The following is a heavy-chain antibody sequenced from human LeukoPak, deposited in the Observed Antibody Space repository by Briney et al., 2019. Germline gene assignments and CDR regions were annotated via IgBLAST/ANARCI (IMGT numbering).Heavy chain of an antibody. J-gene: IGHJ6*03. CDR1: GFTFSSYG. V-gene: IGHV3-30*02. CDR3: AKGVRSISSYYYMDV. CDR2: IRYDGSNK. Sequence: GGSLRLSCAASGFTFSSYGMHWVRQAPGKGLEWVAFIRYDGSNKYYADSVKGRFTISRDNSKNTLYMEMNSLRAEDTAVYYCAKGVRSISSYYYMDVWGKGTTVTIAS. D-gene: IGHD2-2*01.